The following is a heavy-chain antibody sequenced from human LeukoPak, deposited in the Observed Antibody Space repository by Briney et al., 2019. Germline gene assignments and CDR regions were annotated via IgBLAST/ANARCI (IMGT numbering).Heavy chain of an antibody. CDR2: ISDSGGTT. CDR1: GFTFSNYA. J-gene: IGHJ4*02. CDR3: AKSSDGSTSFDQ. D-gene: IGHD2-2*01. V-gene: IGHV3-23*01. Sequence: GGSLRLSCAASGFTFSNYAMSWVRQAPGKGLEWVSGISDSGGTTHYVASVKGRFTISRDNSKNTLYLQINSLRAEDMALYYCAKSSDGSTSFDQWGQGTLVTVSS.